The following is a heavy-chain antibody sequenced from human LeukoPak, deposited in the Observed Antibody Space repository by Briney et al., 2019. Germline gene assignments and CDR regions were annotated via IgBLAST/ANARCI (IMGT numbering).Heavy chain of an antibody. Sequence: ASVKVSCKASGYTFTTYDINWVRQATGQGLEWMGWMDPNSGNTGYAQKFQGRVTMTRNTSIKTAYMELSSLRSEDTAVYYCARTYYYDTVAFSTLYGMDVWGQGTTVTVSS. V-gene: IGHV1-8*01. CDR1: GYTFTTYD. J-gene: IGHJ6*02. CDR2: MDPNSGNT. CDR3: ARTYYYDTVAFSTLYGMDV. D-gene: IGHD3-22*01.